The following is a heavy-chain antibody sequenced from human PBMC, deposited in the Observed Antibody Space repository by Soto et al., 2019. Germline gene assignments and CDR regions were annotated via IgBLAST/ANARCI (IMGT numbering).Heavy chain of an antibody. CDR2: IIPIFGTA. J-gene: IGHJ4*02. CDR1: GGTVRSYA. D-gene: IGHD1-26*01. CDR3: ASLDALGATPVPTVVY. V-gene: IGHV1-69*13. Sequence: ASVKVACKASGGTVRSYAISGVRQAPGQGLEWMGGIIPIFGTANYAQKFQGRVTITADESTSTAYMELSSLRSEDTAVYYCASLDALGATPVPTVVYWGQGTLVTVSS.